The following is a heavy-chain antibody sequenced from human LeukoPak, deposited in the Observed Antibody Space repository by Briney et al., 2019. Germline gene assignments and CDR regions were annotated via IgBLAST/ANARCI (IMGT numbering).Heavy chain of an antibody. D-gene: IGHD1-26*01. CDR2: IYHSGST. V-gene: IGHV4-38-2*01. J-gene: IGHJ4*02. CDR3: ARHSKWELLLFDY. Sequence: SETLSLTCAVSGYSISSGYYWGWIRQPPGKGLEWIGSIYHSGSTYYNPSLKSRVTISVDTSKNQFSLKLSSVTAADTAVCYCARHSKWELLLFDYWGREPWSPSPQ. CDR1: GYSISSGYY.